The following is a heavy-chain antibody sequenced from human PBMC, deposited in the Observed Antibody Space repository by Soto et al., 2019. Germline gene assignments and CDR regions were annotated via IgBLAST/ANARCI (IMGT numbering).Heavy chain of an antibody. J-gene: IGHJ4*02. CDR2: IYASGSP. CDR3: ARGVGSSPPQY. D-gene: IGHD1-26*01. CDR1: GGSVSVYY. Sequence: SETLSLTCTISGGSVSVYYWSWIRQSTGQGLEWIGYIYASGSPYYNPSLRSRVTISADTSKNQISLKLTSPTAADTAVYYYARGVGSSPPQYWGRGTLVTVSS. V-gene: IGHV4-59*02.